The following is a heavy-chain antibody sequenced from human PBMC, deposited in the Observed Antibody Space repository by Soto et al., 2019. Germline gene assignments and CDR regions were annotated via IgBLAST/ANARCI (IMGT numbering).Heavy chain of an antibody. V-gene: IGHV4-39*01. Sequence: SETLSLTCTVSGGSISSSSYYWGWIRQPPGKGLEWIGSIYYSGSTYYNPSLKSRVTISVDTSKNQFSLKLSSVTAADTAVYYCARGSGWLTDYWGQGSQVTVSS. D-gene: IGHD6-19*01. CDR1: GGSISSSSYY. CDR2: IYYSGST. CDR3: ARGSGWLTDY. J-gene: IGHJ4*02.